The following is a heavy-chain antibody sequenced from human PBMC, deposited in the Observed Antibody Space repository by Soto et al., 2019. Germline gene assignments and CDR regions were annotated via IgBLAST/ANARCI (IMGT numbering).Heavy chain of an antibody. CDR2: IHYSGST. Sequence: QVQLQESGPGLVKPSETLSLTCTVSGGSSSYYWSWIRQSPGKGLEWIGYIHYSGSTKSNPSLKSRVTISVDTSRNQVSLKLSSVTAADSAVYFCARARYQLLHPYYYGMDVWGQGTTVTVSS. J-gene: IGHJ6*02. CDR1: GGSSSYY. CDR3: ARARYQLLHPYYYGMDV. D-gene: IGHD2-2*01. V-gene: IGHV4-59*01.